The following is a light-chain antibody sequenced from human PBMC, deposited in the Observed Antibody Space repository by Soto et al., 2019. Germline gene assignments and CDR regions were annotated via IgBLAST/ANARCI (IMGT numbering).Light chain of an antibody. J-gene: IGKJ2*01. CDR2: KAS. CDR1: QSISSW. CDR3: QQYNSYSYT. Sequence: DIQMTQSPSTLSASVGDRVTITCRASQSISSWLAWYQQKPGKAPKLLIYKASSLESGVPSRFSGSGSGTEFTLTISGLQPDEFATYCCQQYNSYSYTFGQGTKLEIK. V-gene: IGKV1-5*03.